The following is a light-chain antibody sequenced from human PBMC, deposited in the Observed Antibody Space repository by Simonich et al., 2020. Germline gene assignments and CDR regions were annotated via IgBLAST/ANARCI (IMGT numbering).Light chain of an antibody. V-gene: IGLV3-25*03. Sequence: SYELTQPPSVSGSPGQTARIPCSGDALPKQYAYWYQQKPGQAPVLVIYKDSERPSGIPERFSGSSSGTTVTLTISGGQAEDEADYYCQSADSSGTYKVVFGGGTKLTVL. CDR3: QSADSSGTYKVV. CDR2: KDS. J-gene: IGLJ2*01. CDR1: ALPKQY.